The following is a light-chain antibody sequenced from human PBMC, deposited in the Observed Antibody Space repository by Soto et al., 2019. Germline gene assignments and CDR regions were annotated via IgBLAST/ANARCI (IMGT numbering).Light chain of an antibody. V-gene: IGKV1-9*01. CDR3: LQLKRYPLT. Sequence: IQLTQSPSSLSASVGDRVTITCRASQDISSYLAWYQQEPGKAPKLLIFAASTLQSGVPPRFSGSGSGTDFTLTISSLQPEDFATYYCLQLKRYPLTFGGGTRVEIK. CDR1: QDISSY. CDR2: AAS. J-gene: IGKJ4*01.